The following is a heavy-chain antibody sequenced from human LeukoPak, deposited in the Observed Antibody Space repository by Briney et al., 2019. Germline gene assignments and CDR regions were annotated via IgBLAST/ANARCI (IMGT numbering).Heavy chain of an antibody. CDR2: IYYSGST. Sequence: SETLSLTCTVSGGSISSSSYYWGWIRQPPGKGLEWIGNIYYSGSTYYNPSLESRVIISVDTSKNQFSLKLSSVTAADTAVYYCAGGVGTTSLRYWGQGTLVTVSS. D-gene: IGHD4-11*01. CDR3: AGGVGTTSLRY. CDR1: GGSISSSSYY. V-gene: IGHV4-39*07. J-gene: IGHJ4*02.